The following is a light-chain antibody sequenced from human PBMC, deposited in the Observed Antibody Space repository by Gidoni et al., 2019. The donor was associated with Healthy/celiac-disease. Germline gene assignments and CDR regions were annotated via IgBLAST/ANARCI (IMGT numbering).Light chain of an antibody. V-gene: IGKV3-11*01. CDR2: DES. CDR3: QRRSTWPLT. Sequence: TLSSSERDTATLSCRASHSVNGYLDWYQPRPGHAPRIHVYDESDRGTRIPARFSGSGSGTDFTLTIRSLEPEAFAVYYCQRRSTWPLTFGGGTKVEIK. J-gene: IGKJ4*01. CDR1: HSVNGY.